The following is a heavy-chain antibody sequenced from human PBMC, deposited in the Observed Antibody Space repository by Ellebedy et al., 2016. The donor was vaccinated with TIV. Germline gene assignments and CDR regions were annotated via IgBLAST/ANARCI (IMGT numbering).Heavy chain of an antibody. V-gene: IGHV3-33*01. Sequence: GGSLRLSXAASGVTFSSYGMHWVRQAPGKGLEWVAVIWNDGTSKHYADSAKGRFTISRDNSKNTLYLQMNSLRVEDTAVYYCARGYDIFDYWGQGTLVTVSS. CDR1: GVTFSSYG. CDR3: ARGYDIFDY. J-gene: IGHJ4*02. CDR2: IWNDGTSK. D-gene: IGHD5-12*01.